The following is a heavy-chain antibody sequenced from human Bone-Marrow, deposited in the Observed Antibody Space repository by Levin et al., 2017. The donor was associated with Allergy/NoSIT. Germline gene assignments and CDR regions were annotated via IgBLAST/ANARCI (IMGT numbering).Heavy chain of an antibody. CDR3: ARDTKYDFWSGYYGLGFADYYYYMDV. V-gene: IGHV1-18*01. D-gene: IGHD3-3*01. Sequence: PLASVKVSCKASGYTFTSYGISWVRQAPGQGLEWMGWISAYNGNTNYAQKLQGRVTMTTDTSTSTAYMELRSLRSDDTAVYYCARDTKYDFWSGYYGLGFADYYYYMDVWGKGTTVTVSS. CDR2: ISAYNGNT. J-gene: IGHJ6*03. CDR1: GYTFTSYG.